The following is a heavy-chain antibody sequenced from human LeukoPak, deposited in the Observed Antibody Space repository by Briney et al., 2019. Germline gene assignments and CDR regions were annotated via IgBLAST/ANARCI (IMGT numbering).Heavy chain of an antibody. D-gene: IGHD6-6*01. Sequence: PSETLSLTCTVSGGSISSGGYCWSWIRQPPGKGLEWIGYIYHSGSTNYNPSLKSRVTISVDTSKNQFSLKLSSVTAADTAVYYCANSLRIAAREFDYWGQGTLVTVSS. CDR3: ANSLRIAAREFDY. CDR1: GGSISSGGYC. CDR2: IYHSGST. V-gene: IGHV4-30-2*01. J-gene: IGHJ4*02.